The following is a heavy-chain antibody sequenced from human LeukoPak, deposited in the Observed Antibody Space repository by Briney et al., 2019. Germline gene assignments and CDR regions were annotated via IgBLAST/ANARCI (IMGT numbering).Heavy chain of an antibody. Sequence: SSETLSLTCTVSGGSINRSGYYWGWIRQPPGKGLEWIGEINHSGSTNYNPSLKSRVTISVDTSKNQFSLKLSSVTAADTAVYYCARTQYYYDRLFFDYWGQGTLVTVSS. CDR2: INHSGST. J-gene: IGHJ4*02. CDR1: GGSINRSGYY. V-gene: IGHV4-39*07. CDR3: ARTQYYYDRLFFDY. D-gene: IGHD3-22*01.